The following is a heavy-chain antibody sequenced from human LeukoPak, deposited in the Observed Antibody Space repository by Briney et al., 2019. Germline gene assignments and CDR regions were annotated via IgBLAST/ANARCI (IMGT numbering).Heavy chain of an antibody. D-gene: IGHD5-18*01. CDR2: INHSGST. CDR1: GGSFSGYY. Sequence: SETPSLTCAVYGGSFSGYYWSWIRQPPGKGLEWIGEINHSGSTNYNPSLKSRVTISVDTSKNQFSLKLSSVTAADTAVYYCARGHGYSYGYDVRRFDYLGQGTLVTVSS. J-gene: IGHJ4*02. CDR3: ARGHGYSYGYDVRRFDY. V-gene: IGHV4-34*01.